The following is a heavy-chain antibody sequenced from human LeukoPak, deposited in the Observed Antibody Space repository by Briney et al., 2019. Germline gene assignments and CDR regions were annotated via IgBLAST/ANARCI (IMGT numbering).Heavy chain of an antibody. D-gene: IGHD6-19*01. CDR2: INPNSGGT. CDR1: GYTFTGYY. J-gene: IGHJ4*02. CDR3: ARSLYSSGWFDY. V-gene: IGHV1-2*02. Sequence: ASVKVSRKASGYTFTGYYMHWVRQAPGQGLEWMGWINPNSGGTNYAQKFQGRVTMTRDTSISTAYMELSRLRSDDTAVYYCARSLYSSGWFDYWGQGTLVTVSS.